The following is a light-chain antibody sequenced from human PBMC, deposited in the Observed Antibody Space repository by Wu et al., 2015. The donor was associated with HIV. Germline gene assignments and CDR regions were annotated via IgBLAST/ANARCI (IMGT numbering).Light chain of an antibody. V-gene: IGKV3-11*01. CDR3: QQRSNWPLT. CDR1: QSISSY. Sequence: EIVLTQSPATLSLSPGERATLSCRASQSISSYLAWYQQKPGQAPRLLIYDASNRATGIPARFSGSGSGTDFTLTISGLEPEDFAVYYCQQRSNWPLTFGGGT. CDR2: DAS. J-gene: IGKJ4*01.